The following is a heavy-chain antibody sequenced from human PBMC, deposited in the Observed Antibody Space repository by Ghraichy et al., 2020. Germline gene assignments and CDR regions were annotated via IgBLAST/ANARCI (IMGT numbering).Heavy chain of an antibody. CDR2: INHSGST. CDR3: ARQGGYGSGIGFDY. CDR1: GGSFSGYY. V-gene: IGHV4-34*01. Sequence: SETPSLTCAVYGGSFSGYYWSWIRQPPGKGLEWIGEINHSGSTNYNPSLKSRVTISVDTSKNQFSLKLSSVTAADTAVYYCARQGGYGSGIGFDYWGQGTLFTVSS. J-gene: IGHJ4*02. D-gene: IGHD3-10*01.